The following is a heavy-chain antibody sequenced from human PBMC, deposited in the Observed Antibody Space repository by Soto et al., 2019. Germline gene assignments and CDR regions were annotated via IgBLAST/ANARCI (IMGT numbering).Heavy chain of an antibody. Sequence: EVQLVESGGSVIRPRGSLRVSCAASGFAFQNHGMAWVRQVSGKGLEWVAGISGSGVNAGYADSVKGRFTISRDNGDNSLYLEINNLGVEDTALYHCARKPHWQYWYFDLWGRGTLVTVSS. D-gene: IGHD1-1*01. CDR3: ARKPHWQYWYFDL. V-gene: IGHV3-20*01. J-gene: IGHJ2*01. CDR1: GFAFQNHG. CDR2: ISGSGVNA.